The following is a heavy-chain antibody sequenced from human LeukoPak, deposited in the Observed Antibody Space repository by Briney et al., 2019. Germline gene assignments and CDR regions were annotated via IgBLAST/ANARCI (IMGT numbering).Heavy chain of an antibody. Sequence: GGSLRLSCAASGFTFDDYAMHWVRQAPGKGLEWVSGISGNSGSIGCADSVKGRFTISRDNAKNSLYLQMNSLRAEDTALYYCAKDRRNDFDYWGQGTLVTVSS. CDR3: AKDRRNDFDY. CDR2: ISGNSGSI. V-gene: IGHV3-9*01. D-gene: IGHD1-14*01. CDR1: GFTFDDYA. J-gene: IGHJ4*02.